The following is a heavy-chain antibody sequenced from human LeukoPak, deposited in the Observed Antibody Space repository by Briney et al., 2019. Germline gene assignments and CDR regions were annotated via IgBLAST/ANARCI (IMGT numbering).Heavy chain of an antibody. Sequence: PGGSLRLSCAASGFTFSIYEMNWVRQAPGKGLEWVSYISSSGTTIYYADSVKGRFTISRDNAKNSLYLQMNSLRAEDTAVYYCAGETDSTLFDYWGQGTLVTVSS. V-gene: IGHV3-48*03. CDR3: AGETDSTLFDY. J-gene: IGHJ4*02. CDR2: ISSSGTTI. CDR1: GFTFSIYE. D-gene: IGHD2-2*01.